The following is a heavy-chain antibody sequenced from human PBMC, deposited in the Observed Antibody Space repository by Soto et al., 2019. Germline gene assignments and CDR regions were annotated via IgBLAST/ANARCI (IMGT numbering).Heavy chain of an antibody. Sequence: AGSLRLSCAASGFSFISFDMNWVRQAQGKGLEWVANIKQDGSEKYYVDSVKGRVTISRDNAKNSLYLQMNSLRAEDTAVYYCARADYYDSSGYYCGNWGQGTLVTVSS. J-gene: IGHJ4*02. CDR1: GFSFISFD. D-gene: IGHD3-22*01. V-gene: IGHV3-7*04. CDR2: IKQDGSEK. CDR3: ARADYYDSSGYYCGN.